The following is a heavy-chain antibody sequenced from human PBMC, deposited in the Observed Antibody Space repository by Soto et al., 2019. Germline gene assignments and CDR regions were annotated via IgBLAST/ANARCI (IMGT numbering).Heavy chain of an antibody. CDR1: GFTFSSYS. J-gene: IGHJ3*02. V-gene: IGHV3-21*01. CDR3: ARGGNKHDAFDI. Sequence: EVQLVESGGGLVKPGGSLRLSCAASGFTFSSYSMNWVRQAPGKGLEWVSSISSSSSYIYYADSVKGRFTISRDNAKNSLYLQMNSLRAEDTAVYYCARGGNKHDAFDIWGQGTMVTVSS. CDR2: ISSSSSYI. D-gene: IGHD1-1*01.